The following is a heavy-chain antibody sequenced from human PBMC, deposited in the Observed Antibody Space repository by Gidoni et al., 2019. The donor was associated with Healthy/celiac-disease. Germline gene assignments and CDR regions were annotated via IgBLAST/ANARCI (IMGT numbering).Heavy chain of an antibody. J-gene: IGHJ4*02. Sequence: GLEWIGEINHSGSTNYNPSLKSRVTISVDTSKNQFSLKLSSVTAADTAVYYCARLLGAQRHFDYWGQGTLVTVSS. V-gene: IGHV4-34*01. D-gene: IGHD3-16*01. CDR3: ARLLGAQRHFDY. CDR2: INHSGST.